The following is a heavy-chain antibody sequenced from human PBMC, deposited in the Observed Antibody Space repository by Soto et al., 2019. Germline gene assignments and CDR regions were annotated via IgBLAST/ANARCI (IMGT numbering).Heavy chain of an antibody. V-gene: IGHV1-69*13. J-gene: IGHJ4*02. CDR1: GGTFSSYA. CDR2: IIPIFGTA. D-gene: IGHD3-22*01. CDR3: ARDTRNYYDSSGYLDY. Sequence: SVKVSCEASGGTFSSYAISWVRQAPGQGLEWMGGIIPIFGTANYAQKVQGRVTITADESTSTAYMELSSLRSEDTAVYYCARDTRNYYDSSGYLDYWGQGTLVTVSS.